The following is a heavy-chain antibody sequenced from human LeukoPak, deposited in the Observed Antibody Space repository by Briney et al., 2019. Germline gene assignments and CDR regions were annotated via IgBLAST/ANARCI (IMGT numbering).Heavy chain of an antibody. CDR2: IWYDGSNK. V-gene: IGHV3-33*08. CDR3: ARARDYVWGSYRYGYYFDY. J-gene: IGHJ4*02. Sequence: GRSLRLSCAASGLTFSSYAIHWVRQAPGKGLEWVAVIWYDGSNKYYADSVKGRFTISRDNSKNTLYLQMNSLRAEDTAVYYCARARDYVWGSYRYGYYFDYWGQGTLVTVSS. CDR1: GLTFSSYA. D-gene: IGHD3-16*02.